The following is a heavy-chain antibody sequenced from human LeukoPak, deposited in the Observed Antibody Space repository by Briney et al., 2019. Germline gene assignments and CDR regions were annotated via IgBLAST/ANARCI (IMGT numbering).Heavy chain of an antibody. CDR3: ARVFDYDGPFDY. CDR2: IYSGGNT. Sequence: GGSLRLSCAASGFTVSSNYMSWVRQAPGKGLEWVSVIYSGGNTYYADSVKGRFTISRDNSKNTLYLQMNSLRAEDTAVYYCARVFDYDGPFDYWGQGTLVTVSS. CDR1: GFTVSSNY. D-gene: IGHD3-22*01. J-gene: IGHJ4*02. V-gene: IGHV3-53*01.